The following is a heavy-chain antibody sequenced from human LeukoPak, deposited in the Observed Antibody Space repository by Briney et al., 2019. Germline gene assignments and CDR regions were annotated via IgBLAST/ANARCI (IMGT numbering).Heavy chain of an antibody. V-gene: IGHV1-2*02. CDR1: GYTFTGYY. Sequence: GASVKVSCKASGYTFTGYYMHWVRQAPGQGLEWMGWINPNSGGTNYAQKFQGRVTMTRDTSISTAYMELSRLRSVDTAVYYCARAPAYDILTGATYYMDVWGKGTTVTISS. CDR2: INPNSGGT. J-gene: IGHJ6*03. D-gene: IGHD3-9*01. CDR3: ARAPAYDILTGATYYMDV.